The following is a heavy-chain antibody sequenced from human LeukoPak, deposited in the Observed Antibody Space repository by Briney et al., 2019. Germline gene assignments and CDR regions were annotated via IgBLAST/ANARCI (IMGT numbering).Heavy chain of an antibody. CDR2: ISWNSGSI. Sequence: GGSLRLSCAASGFTFDDYAMHWVRQAPGKGLEWVSGISWNSGSIGYADSVKGRFTISRDNAKNSLYLQMNSLRAEDTAFYYCARRIRSSSYCGGDCLYFFDYWGQGTLVTVSS. CDR1: GFTFDDYA. J-gene: IGHJ4*02. D-gene: IGHD2-21*02. CDR3: ARRIRSSSYCGGDCLYFFDY. V-gene: IGHV3-9*01.